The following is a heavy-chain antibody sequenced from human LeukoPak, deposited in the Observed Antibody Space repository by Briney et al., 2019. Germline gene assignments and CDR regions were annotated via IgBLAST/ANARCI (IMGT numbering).Heavy chain of an antibody. V-gene: IGHV1-18*01. CDR3: ASIKDIVVAVAATSDAFDI. D-gene: IGHD2-15*01. J-gene: IGHJ3*02. CDR2: ISAYSGDT. CDR1: GYTFSNYG. Sequence: GASVKVSCKASGYTFSNYGINWARQAPGQGLEWMGWISAYSGDTKYEQKFQGRVTMTEDTSTDTAYMELSSLRSEDTAVYYCASIKDIVVAVAATSDAFDIWGQGTMVTVSS.